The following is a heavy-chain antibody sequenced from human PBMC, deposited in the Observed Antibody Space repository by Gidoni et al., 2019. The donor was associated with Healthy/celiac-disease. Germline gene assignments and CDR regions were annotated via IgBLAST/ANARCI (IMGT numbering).Heavy chain of an antibody. J-gene: IGHJ6*02. CDR2: ISYDGSNK. V-gene: IGHV3-30*18. CDR3: AKEDGVFVYYYGMDV. D-gene: IGHD6-13*01. CDR1: GFTFSSYG. Sequence: QVQLVESGGGVVQPGRSLRLSCAASGFTFSSYGMHWVRQAPGKGLEWVAVISYDGSNKYYADSVKGRFTISRDNSKNTLYLQMNSLRAEDTAVYYCAKEDGVFVYYYGMDVWGQGTTVTVSS.